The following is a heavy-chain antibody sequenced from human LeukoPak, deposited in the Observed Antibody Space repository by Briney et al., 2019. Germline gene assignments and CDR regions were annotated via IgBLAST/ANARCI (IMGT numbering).Heavy chain of an antibody. D-gene: IGHD5-18*01. CDR2: ISGSSSYI. CDR1: GFTFSSYS. V-gene: IGHV3-21*01. J-gene: IGHJ4*02. Sequence: GGSLRLSCAASGFTFSSYSMNWVRQAPGKGLEWVSSISGSSSYIYYADSVKGRFTISRDNAKNSLYLQMNSLRAEDTAVYYCARANYGYRSYYFDYWGQGTLVTVSS. CDR3: ARANYGYRSYYFDY.